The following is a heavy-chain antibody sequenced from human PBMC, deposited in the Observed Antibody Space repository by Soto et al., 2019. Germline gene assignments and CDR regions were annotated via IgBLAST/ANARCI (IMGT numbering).Heavy chain of an antibody. CDR3: AKNRQFRSYYESAGHYDN. V-gene: IGHV3-23*01. Sequence: EVELLESGGGLLQPGGSLRLSCVASGFTFKNYDMRWIRQAPGKGLEWVSGISGSGGVTYYADSVKGRFTISRDNSKNTLYLQMNSLRAEDTAIYYCAKNRQFRSYYESAGHYDNWGQGTLVTVSS. CDR2: ISGSGGVT. CDR1: GFTFKNYD. J-gene: IGHJ4*02. D-gene: IGHD3-10*01.